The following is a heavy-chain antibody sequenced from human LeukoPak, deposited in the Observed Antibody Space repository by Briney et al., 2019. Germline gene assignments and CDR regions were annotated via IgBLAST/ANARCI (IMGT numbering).Heavy chain of an antibody. CDR1: GGSISSRSYY. CDR3: ARCVLRYFDWLPRYYFDY. CDR2: IYYSGST. J-gene: IGHJ4*02. Sequence: SETLSLTCTGSGGSISSRSYYWGWIRQPPGKGLEWIGSIYYSGSTYYNPSLKSRVTISVDTSKNQLSLKLSSVTAADTAVYYCARCVLRYFDWLPRYYFDYWGQGTLVTVSS. V-gene: IGHV4-39*01. D-gene: IGHD3-9*01.